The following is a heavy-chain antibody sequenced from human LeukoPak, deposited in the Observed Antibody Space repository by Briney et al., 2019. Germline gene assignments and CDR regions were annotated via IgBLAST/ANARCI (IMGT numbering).Heavy chain of an antibody. V-gene: IGHV4-30-4*08. Sequence: SQTLSLTCTVSGGSISSGGYYWSWIRQPPGKGLEWIGYIYYSGSTYYNPSLKSRVTISVDTSKNQFSLKLSSVTAADTAVYYCARETLIAAAAPYWGQGTLVTVSS. CDR3: ARETLIAAAAPY. CDR2: IYYSGST. CDR1: GGSISSGGYY. J-gene: IGHJ4*02. D-gene: IGHD6-13*01.